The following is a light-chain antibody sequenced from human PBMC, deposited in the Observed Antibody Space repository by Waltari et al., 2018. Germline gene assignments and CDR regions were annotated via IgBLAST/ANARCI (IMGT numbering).Light chain of an antibody. CDR1: QSVSRT. J-gene: IGKJ1*01. V-gene: IGKV3-20*01. Sequence: IVLTQSPGTLSLSPGERAPLSCRASQSVSRTLAWYQQKPGQAPKLLIYGASIRATGIPDRFTGSGSGTDFRLTISSLEPEDFAIYFCQHYVRLPATFGQGTKVEIK. CDR2: GAS. CDR3: QHYVRLPAT.